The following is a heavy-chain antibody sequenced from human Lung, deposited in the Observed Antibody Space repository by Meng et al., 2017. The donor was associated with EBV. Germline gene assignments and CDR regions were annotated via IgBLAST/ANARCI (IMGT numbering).Heavy chain of an antibody. CDR1: GGSISSSNW. CDR2: IYHSGIT. Sequence: QVPLQESGPGLVKPSETLSLTCGFYGGSISSSNWWSWVRQPPGKGLEWIGKIYHSGITIYNPSLKSRVTMSVDNSKNQFSLKLNSMTAADTAVYYCARDPTGGEDHQRVWGQGTLVTVSS. D-gene: IGHD1-14*01. V-gene: IGHV4-4*02. CDR3: ARDPTGGEDHQRV. J-gene: IGHJ4*02.